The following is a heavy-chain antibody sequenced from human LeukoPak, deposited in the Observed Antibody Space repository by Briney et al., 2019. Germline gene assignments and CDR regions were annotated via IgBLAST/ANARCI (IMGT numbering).Heavy chain of an antibody. CDR1: GGTFSSYA. CDR3: ARGGAVGSYTFDY. J-gene: IGHJ4*02. V-gene: IGHV1-69*13. CDR2: IIPIFGTV. D-gene: IGHD1-26*01. Sequence: SVKVSCKASGGTFSSYAISWVRQAPGQGLEWMGGIIPIFGTVNYAQKFQGRVTITADESTSTAYMELSSLRSEDTAVYYCARGGAVGSYTFDYWGQGTLVTVSS.